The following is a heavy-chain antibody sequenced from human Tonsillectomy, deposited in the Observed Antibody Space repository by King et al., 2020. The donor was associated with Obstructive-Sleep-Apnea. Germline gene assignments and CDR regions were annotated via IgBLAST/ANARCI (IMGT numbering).Heavy chain of an antibody. J-gene: IGHJ4*02. D-gene: IGHD4-17*01. V-gene: IGHV3-74*01. CDR3: ARPTVTLEY. Sequence: VQLVESGGALVQPGGSLRLSCAASGFTFSSYWMHWFRQAPGKGLVWVSRINPDGSVAIYADSLKGRFTISRDNAKNTLYLQMNDLRPGDTARYYCARPTVTLEYWGQGSQVTVSS. CDR1: GFTFSSYW. CDR2: INPDGSVA.